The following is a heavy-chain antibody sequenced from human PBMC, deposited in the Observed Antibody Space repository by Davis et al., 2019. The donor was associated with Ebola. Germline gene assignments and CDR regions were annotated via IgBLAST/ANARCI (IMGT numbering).Heavy chain of an antibody. CDR3: AKDRIAVAED. CDR2: ISYDGSNK. J-gene: IGHJ4*02. CDR1: GFTFSSYG. Sequence: GGSLKISCAASGFTFSSYGMHWVRQAPGKGLEWVAVISYDGSNKYYADSVKGRFTISRDNSKNTLYLQMNSLRAEDTAVYYCAKDRIAVAEDWGQGTLVTVSS. D-gene: IGHD6-19*01. V-gene: IGHV3-30*18.